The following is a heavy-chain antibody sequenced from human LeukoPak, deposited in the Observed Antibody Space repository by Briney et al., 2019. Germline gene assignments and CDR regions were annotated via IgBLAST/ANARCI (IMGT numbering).Heavy chain of an antibody. V-gene: IGHV1-3*01. CDR3: AMGYCSGGSCYSLPYYYYGMGV. CDR1: GYTFTSYA. J-gene: IGHJ6*04. CDR2: INASNGKT. Sequence: ASVKVSCKASGYTFTSYAMHWGRQAPGQRLEWMGWINASNGKTKYSQKFQGRVTITTDTSASTAYMELSSLRSEATAVYYCAMGYCSGGSCYSLPYYYYGMGVWGKGTTVTVSS. D-gene: IGHD2-15*01.